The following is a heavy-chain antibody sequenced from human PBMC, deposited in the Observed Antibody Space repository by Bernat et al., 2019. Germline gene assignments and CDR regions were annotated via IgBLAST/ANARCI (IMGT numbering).Heavy chain of an antibody. CDR3: ARDRRVYGMDV. CDR1: GFRFSKYW. V-gene: IGHV3-7*03. Sequence: EVQLVESGGGLVQPGGSLRLSCAASGFRFSKYWMSWVRQAPGKGLEWVANIKPDGSEMFYVNSVKRRFTISRDNSKNSLYLQMNSLRAEDTAVYYGARDRRVYGMDVWGQGTTVTVSS. CDR2: IKPDGSEM. J-gene: IGHJ6*02.